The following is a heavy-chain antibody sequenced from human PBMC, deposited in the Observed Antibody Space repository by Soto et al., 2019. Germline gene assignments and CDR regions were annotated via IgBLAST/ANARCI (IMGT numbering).Heavy chain of an antibody. J-gene: IGHJ6*02. V-gene: IGHV1-69*02. CDR3: ARSSGGPRYYGMDV. CDR2: IIPILGIA. Sequence: QVQLVQSGAEVKKPGSSVKVSCKASGGTFSSYTISWVRQAPGQGLEWMGRIIPILGIANYAQKFQGRVTINADKGTSTAYAELSSLRSEYTAVYYCARSSGGPRYYGMDVWGQGTTVTVSS. D-gene: IGHD6-19*01. CDR1: GGTFSSYT.